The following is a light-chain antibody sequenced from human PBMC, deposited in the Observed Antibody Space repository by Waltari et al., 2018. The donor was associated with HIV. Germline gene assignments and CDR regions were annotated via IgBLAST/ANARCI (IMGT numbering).Light chain of an antibody. J-gene: IGLJ3*02. Sequence: QSVLTQPPSASETPGQRVTISCSGSSSNLGSNFVYWYQQLPGTAPKLLIYGNNQRPSGVPDRFSGSRSGTSASLAISGLRSEDEADYYCAAWDDSLGGLWVFGGGTKLTVL. CDR1: SSNLGSNF. V-gene: IGLV1-47*01. CDR3: AAWDDSLGGLWV. CDR2: GNN.